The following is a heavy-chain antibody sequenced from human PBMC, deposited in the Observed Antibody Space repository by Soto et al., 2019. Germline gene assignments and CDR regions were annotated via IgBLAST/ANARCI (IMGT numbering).Heavy chain of an antibody. Sequence: QVQLQESGPGLVKPSQTLSLTCTVSGASISSGDYYWSWIRQPPGEGLEWIGYIYYSGSTYYNPSLKSRLSMSVDTSKNQFSLKLSSVTAADTAVYYCASIVGATSGWFDPWGQGTLVTVSS. J-gene: IGHJ5*02. CDR2: IYYSGST. V-gene: IGHV4-30-4*01. CDR3: ASIVGATSGWFDP. D-gene: IGHD1-26*01. CDR1: GASISSGDYY.